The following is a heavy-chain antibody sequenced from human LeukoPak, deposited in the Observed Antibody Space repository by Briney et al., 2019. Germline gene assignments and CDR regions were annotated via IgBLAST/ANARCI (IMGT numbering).Heavy chain of an antibody. Sequence: SETLSLTCAVYGGSFSGYYWSWIRQPPGKGLEWIGEINHSGSTSYNPSLKSRVTISVDTSKNQFSLKLSSVTAADTAVYYCARGPVTTYYYYYGMDVWGQGTTVTVSS. D-gene: IGHD4-17*01. J-gene: IGHJ6*02. CDR3: ARGPVTTYYYYYGMDV. CDR1: GGSFSGYY. CDR2: INHSGST. V-gene: IGHV4-34*01.